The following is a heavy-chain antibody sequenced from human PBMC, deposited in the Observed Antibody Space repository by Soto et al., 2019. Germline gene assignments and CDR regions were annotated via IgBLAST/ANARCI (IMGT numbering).Heavy chain of an antibody. CDR3: ARRAYYDSSGYLLYYDSSGYLDY. Sequence: GESLKISCKGSGYSFTSYWIGWVRQMPGKGLEWMGIIYPGDSDTRYSPSFQGQVTISADKSISTAYLQWSSLKASDTAMYYCARRAYYDSSGYLLYYDSSGYLDYWGQGTLVTVSS. CDR1: GYSFTSYW. V-gene: IGHV5-51*01. CDR2: IYPGDSDT. J-gene: IGHJ4*02. D-gene: IGHD3-22*01.